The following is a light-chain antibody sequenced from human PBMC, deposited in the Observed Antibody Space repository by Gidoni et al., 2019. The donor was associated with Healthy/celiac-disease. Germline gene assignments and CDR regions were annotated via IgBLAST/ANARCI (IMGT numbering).Light chain of an antibody. V-gene: IGKV4-1*01. J-gene: IGKJ2*01. CDR3: QQYYSTPDT. Sequence: DIVMTQSPDCLDVSLGERATINCKSSQSVLYSSNNKNYLAWYQQKPGQPPKLLIYWASTRESGVPDRFSGSGSGTDFTLTISSLQAEDVAVYYCQQYYSTPDTFGQGTKLEIK. CDR1: QSVLYSSNNKNY. CDR2: WAS.